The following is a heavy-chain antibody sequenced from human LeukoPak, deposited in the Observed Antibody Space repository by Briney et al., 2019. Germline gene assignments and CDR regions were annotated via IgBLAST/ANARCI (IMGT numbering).Heavy chain of an antibody. CDR3: AKGGSGYNSYWYFDL. CDR1: GFTFSSYA. J-gene: IGHJ2*01. Sequence: GGSLRLSCAASGFTFSSYAMSWVRQAPGKGLEWVSAISGSGGSTYYADSVKGRFTISRDNSKNTLYLQMNSLRAEDTAVYYYAKGGSGYNSYWYFDLWGRGTLVTVSS. D-gene: IGHD5-24*01. CDR2: ISGSGGST. V-gene: IGHV3-23*01.